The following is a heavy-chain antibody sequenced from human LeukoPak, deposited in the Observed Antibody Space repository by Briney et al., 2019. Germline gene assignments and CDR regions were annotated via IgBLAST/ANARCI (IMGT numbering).Heavy chain of an antibody. CDR3: ARLTTTVTTPFDY. CDR2: ISSSSSYI. V-gene: IGHV3-21*01. D-gene: IGHD4-17*01. J-gene: IGHJ4*02. Sequence: GGSLRLSCAASGFTFSTYNMNWVRQAPGKGLEWFSSISSSSSYIYYADSVKGRFTISRDNAKNSLYLQMNSLRAEDTAVYYCARLTTTVTTPFDYWGQGTLVTVSS. CDR1: GFTFSTYN.